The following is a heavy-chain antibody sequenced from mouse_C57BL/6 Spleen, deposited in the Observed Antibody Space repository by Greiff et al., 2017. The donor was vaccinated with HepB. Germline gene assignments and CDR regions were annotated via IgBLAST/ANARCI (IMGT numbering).Heavy chain of an antibody. Sequence: EVQLVESGGGLVKPGGSLKLSCAASGFTFSDYGMHWVRQAPEKGLEWVAYISSGSSTIYYADTVKGRFTISRDKAKNTLFLQMTSLRSEDTAMYYCACASITTVGTYAMDCWGQGTSVTVSS. CDR2: ISSGSSTI. CDR1: GFTFSDYG. D-gene: IGHD1-1*01. V-gene: IGHV5-17*01. CDR3: ACASITTVGTYAMDC. J-gene: IGHJ4*01.